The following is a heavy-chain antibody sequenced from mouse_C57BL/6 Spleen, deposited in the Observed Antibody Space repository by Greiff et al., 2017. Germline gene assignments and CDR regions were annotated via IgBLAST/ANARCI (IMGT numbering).Heavy chain of an antibody. CDR1: GFTFSSYA. V-gene: IGHV5-9-1*02. CDR3: TREIITTVGGAMDD. D-gene: IGHD1-1*01. J-gene: IGHJ4*01. CDR2: ISSGGDYI. Sequence: EVLLVESGEGLVKPGGSLKLSCAASGFTFSSYAMSWVRQTPEKRLEWVAYISSGGDYIYYADTVKGRFTISRDNARNTLYLQMSSLKSEDTAMYYCTREIITTVGGAMDDWGQGTSVTVSS.